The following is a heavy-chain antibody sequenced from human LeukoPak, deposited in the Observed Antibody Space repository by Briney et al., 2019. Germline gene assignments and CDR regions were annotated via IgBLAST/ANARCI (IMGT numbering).Heavy chain of an antibody. J-gene: IGHJ4*02. CDR2: INPNGGGT. CDR1: GYTFTGYY. V-gene: IGHV1-2*02. Sequence: ASVKVSCKASGYTFTGYYIHWLRQAPGQRLEWMGWINPNGGGTNYAQKFQGRVTMTRDTSISTAYMELRSDDTAVYYCARVWAAASNYFDCWGQGTLVTVSS. D-gene: IGHD6-13*01. CDR3: ARVWAAASNYFDC.